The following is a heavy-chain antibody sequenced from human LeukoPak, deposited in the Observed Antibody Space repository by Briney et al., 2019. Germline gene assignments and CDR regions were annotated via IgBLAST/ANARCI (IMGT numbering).Heavy chain of an antibody. CDR2: FDPEDGET. Sequence: ASVTVSCTVSGYTLTELSMHWVRQAPGKGLEWMGGFDPEDGETIYAQKFQGRVTMTEDTSTDTAYMELSSLRSEDTAVYYCATRGFSSGYLSMDVWGQGTTVTVSS. J-gene: IGHJ6*02. V-gene: IGHV1-24*01. CDR3: ATRGFSSGYLSMDV. CDR1: GYTLTELS. D-gene: IGHD6-19*01.